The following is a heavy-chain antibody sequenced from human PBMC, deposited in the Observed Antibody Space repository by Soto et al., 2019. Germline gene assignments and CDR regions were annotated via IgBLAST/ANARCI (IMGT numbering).Heavy chain of an antibody. CDR1: GYIFVNYG. CDR3: VMVDNYVMPTPQDF. Sequence: QVQLVQSGDEVKKPGASVKVSCKASGYIFVNYGIAWVRQAPGQGLEWMGWMSPYTGNTHSATKVQGRLTMPTDTSTSTAYVDLGRLTSDDTAVYYCVMVDNYVMPTPQDFWGQVTTVTVSS. J-gene: IGHJ6*02. D-gene: IGHD3-16*01. CDR2: MSPYTGNT. V-gene: IGHV1-18*01.